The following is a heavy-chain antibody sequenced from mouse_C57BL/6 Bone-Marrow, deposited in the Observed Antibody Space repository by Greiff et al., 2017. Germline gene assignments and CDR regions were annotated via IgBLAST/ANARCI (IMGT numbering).Heavy chain of an antibody. CDR1: GFSLTSYA. D-gene: IGHD1-1*01. CDR3: ARKSYGSSYFDY. CDR2: IWTGGGS. J-gene: IGHJ2*01. V-gene: IGHV2-9-1*01. Sequence: VHLVESGPGLVAPSQSLSITCTVSGFSLTSYAISWVRQPPGKGLEWLGVIWTGGGSTYNSALKPRLSISKDNSKSQVCLKMNSLQTDDTARYDCARKSYGSSYFDYWGQGTTLTVSS.